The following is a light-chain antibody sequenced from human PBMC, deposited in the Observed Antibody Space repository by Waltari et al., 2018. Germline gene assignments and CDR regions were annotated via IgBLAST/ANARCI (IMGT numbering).Light chain of an antibody. CDR1: ASTLGHNV. V-gene: IGLV1-44*01. Sequence: QSVLTQPPSASGTHGQGVTITCSGGASTLGHNVVHWSPQVPGQAPKLLIYRRDRRPAGVPDRFSGSKSGTSASLAISGLQSEDEADYYCAAWDDSLNGRWVFGGGTKVTVL. CDR2: RRD. CDR3: AAWDDSLNGRWV. J-gene: IGLJ3*02.